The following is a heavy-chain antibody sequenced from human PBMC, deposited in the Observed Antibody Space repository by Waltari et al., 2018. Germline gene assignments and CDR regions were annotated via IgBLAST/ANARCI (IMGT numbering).Heavy chain of an antibody. Sequence: QLHLQESGPRLVKPSETLSLICSVSGGSISSSSHYWAWIRQSPGRGLEWIGSIFYSGPAYYSSSLKSRLTVSVDTSMNHFSLRLTSVTAADTAIYYCARHSDDYIWGSYLAGDSFDVWGQGAMVTVSS. V-gene: IGHV4-39*01. CDR3: ARHSDDYIWGSYLAGDSFDV. CDR2: IFYSGPA. CDR1: GGSISSSSHY. J-gene: IGHJ3*01. D-gene: IGHD3-16*01.